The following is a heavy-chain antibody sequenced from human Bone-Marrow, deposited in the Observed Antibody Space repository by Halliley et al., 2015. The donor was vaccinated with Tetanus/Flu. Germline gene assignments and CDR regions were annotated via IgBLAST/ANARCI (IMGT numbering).Heavy chain of an antibody. J-gene: IGHJ4*02. V-gene: IGHV3-64D*06. Sequence: QAPGKGLKFVSSIRNDGGSTYYADSVKGRFTISRDNAKNTLLLQMSSLRPEDTAVYYCLVGTSWGQGTLVTVSS. D-gene: IGHD2-2*01. CDR3: LVGTS. CDR2: IRNDGGST.